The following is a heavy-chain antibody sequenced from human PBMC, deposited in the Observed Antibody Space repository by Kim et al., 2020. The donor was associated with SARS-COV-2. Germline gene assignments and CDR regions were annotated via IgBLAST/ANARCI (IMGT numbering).Heavy chain of an antibody. D-gene: IGHD1-26*01. J-gene: IGHJ4*02. CDR3: ARDNFGGATMDY. Sequence: YYADSVKGRFTISRDNSKNTLYLQMNSLRAEDTAVYYCARDNFGGATMDYWGQGTLVTVSS. V-gene: IGHV3-30*01.